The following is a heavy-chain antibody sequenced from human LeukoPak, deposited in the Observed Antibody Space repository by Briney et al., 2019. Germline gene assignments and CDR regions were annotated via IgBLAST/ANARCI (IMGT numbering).Heavy chain of an antibody. Sequence: GGSLRLSCAASGYMFSDDYMSWIRQAPEKGLEWLSYISHSGSTIYYADSVKGRFTVSRDNAKSSLYLQMNNLRAEDTALYYCATYGSGSGTFFDSWGQGTLVTVSS. CDR1: GYMFSDDY. D-gene: IGHD3-10*01. CDR3: ATYGSGSGTFFDS. J-gene: IGHJ4*01. V-gene: IGHV3-11*04. CDR2: ISHSGSTI.